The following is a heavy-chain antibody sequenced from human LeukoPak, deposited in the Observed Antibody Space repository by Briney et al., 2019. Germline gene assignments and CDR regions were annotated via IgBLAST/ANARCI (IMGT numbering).Heavy chain of an antibody. CDR2: IYYSGST. V-gene: IGHV4-59*01. J-gene: IGHJ4*02. CDR3: ARLNSRAFDFDY. Sequence: PSETLSLTCTVSGGSISSYYWSWIRQPPGKGLEWIGYIYYSGSTNYNPSLKSRVTISVDTSKNQFSLKLSSVTAADTAVYYCARLNSRAFDFDYWGQGTLVTVSS. D-gene: IGHD6-13*01. CDR1: GGSISSYY.